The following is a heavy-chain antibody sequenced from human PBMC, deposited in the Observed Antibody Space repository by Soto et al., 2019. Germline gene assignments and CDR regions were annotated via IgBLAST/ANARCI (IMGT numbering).Heavy chain of an antibody. CDR1: GFTFSTYS. CDR2: ISSPSSSI. CDR3: ARDLTFPATRRGMDV. Sequence: GGSLRLSCAASGFTFSTYSMNWVRQAPGKGLEWVSYISSPSSSIYYADSIKGRFTISRDNAKNSLYLQMNSLRDEETAVYYCARDLTFPATRRGMDVWGQGTAVTVSS. J-gene: IGHJ6*02. V-gene: IGHV3-48*02.